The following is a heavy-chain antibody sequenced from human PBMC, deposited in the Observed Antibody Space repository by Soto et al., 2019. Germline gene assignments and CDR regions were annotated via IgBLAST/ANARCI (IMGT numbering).Heavy chain of an antibody. V-gene: IGHV1-2*04. CDR3: ARGRPNGPPLAHLRYYYYYIDL. CDR2: INPNSGGT. J-gene: IGHJ6*03. CDR1: GYTFTGYY. D-gene: IGHD1-1*01. Sequence: GASVKVSCKASGYTFTGYYMHWVRQAPGQGLEWMGWINPNSGGTNYAQKFQGWVTMTRDTSISTAYMELSRLRSDDTAVYYCARGRPNGPPLAHLRYYYYYIDLWAKGPRSPSP.